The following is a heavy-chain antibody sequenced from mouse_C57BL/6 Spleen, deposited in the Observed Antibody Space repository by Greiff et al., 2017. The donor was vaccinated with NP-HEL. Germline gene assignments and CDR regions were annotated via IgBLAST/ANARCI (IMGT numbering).Heavy chain of an antibody. CDR2: IYPGDGDT. Sequence: VQLVESGPELVKPGASVKISCKASGYAFSSSWMNWVKQRPGKGLEWIGRIYPGDGDTNYNGKFKGKATLTADKSSSTAYMQLSSLTSEDSAVYFCARGGFYAMDYWGQGTSVTVSS. CDR3: ARGGFYAMDY. CDR1: GYAFSSSW. J-gene: IGHJ4*01. V-gene: IGHV1-82*01.